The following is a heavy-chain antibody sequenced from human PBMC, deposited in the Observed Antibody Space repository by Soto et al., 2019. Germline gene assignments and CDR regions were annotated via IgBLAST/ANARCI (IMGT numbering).Heavy chain of an antibody. D-gene: IGHD2-2*02. CDR3: ARHDCSSTRCYNFGMDV. V-gene: IGHV5-10-1*01. CDR1: GYSFTNYW. J-gene: IGHJ6*02. Sequence: LKISCKGSGYSFTNYWISWVRQMPGKGLEWMGRIDPSDSYIKYSPSFQGHVTISADNSISTAHLQWSSLKASDTAMYYCARHDCSSTRCYNFGMDVWGQGTTVTVSS. CDR2: IDPSDSYI.